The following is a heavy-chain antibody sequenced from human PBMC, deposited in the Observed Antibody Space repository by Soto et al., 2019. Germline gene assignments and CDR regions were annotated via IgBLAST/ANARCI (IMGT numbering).Heavy chain of an antibody. Sequence: GGSLRLSCVASGFTFSSYSMNWVRQAPGKGLEWVSSISSSSYIYYADSVRGRFTISRDNAQNSLYLQMNSLRAEDTAVYYCARFLGSGSYRSDYWGQGTLVTVSS. CDR1: GFTFSSYS. J-gene: IGHJ4*02. CDR3: ARFLGSGSYRSDY. CDR2: ISSSSYI. V-gene: IGHV3-21*01. D-gene: IGHD3-10*01.